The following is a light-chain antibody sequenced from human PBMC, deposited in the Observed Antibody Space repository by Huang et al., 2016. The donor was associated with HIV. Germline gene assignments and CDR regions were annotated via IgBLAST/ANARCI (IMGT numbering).Light chain of an antibody. Sequence: EIVMTQSPATLSVSPGERVTLSCRASQSVSSNLAWYRQNPGQAPGLLVYGASTRATGIPARFSGSGSGTEFTLTIGSLQSEDFAVYYCQQYNNWPRTFGQGTKVEI. CDR1: QSVSSN. CDR2: GAS. CDR3: QQYNNWPRT. V-gene: IGKV3-15*01. J-gene: IGKJ1*01.